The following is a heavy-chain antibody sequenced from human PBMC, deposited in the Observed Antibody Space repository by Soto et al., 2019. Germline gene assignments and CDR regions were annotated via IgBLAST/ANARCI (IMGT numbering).Heavy chain of an antibody. Sequence: GGSLRLSCAASGFTFSSYGMHWVRQAPGKGLEWVAVIWYDGSNKYYADSVKGRFTISRDNSKNTLYLQMNSLRAEDTAVYYCAIWDNPYSYCGMVFWGQGTTVTVSS. V-gene: IGHV3-33*01. CDR3: AIWDNPYSYCGMVF. CDR1: GFTFSSYG. J-gene: IGHJ6*02. D-gene: IGHD3-16*01. CDR2: IWYDGSNK.